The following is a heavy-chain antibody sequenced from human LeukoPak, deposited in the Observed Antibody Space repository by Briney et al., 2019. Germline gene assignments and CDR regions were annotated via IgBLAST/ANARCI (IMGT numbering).Heavy chain of an antibody. D-gene: IGHD3-22*01. V-gene: IGHV3-30-3*01. J-gene: IGHJ4*02. CDR1: GFTFSNYA. Sequence: QTGGSLRLSCAASGFTFSNYAMYWVRQAPGKGLEWLAVTSYDGNNKYYADSVKGRFTISRDNSKNTLYLQMNSLRAEDTAVYRCARGDPYYYDSTGYYLLDYWGQGALLTVPS. CDR2: TSYDGNNK. CDR3: ARGDPYYYDSTGYYLLDY.